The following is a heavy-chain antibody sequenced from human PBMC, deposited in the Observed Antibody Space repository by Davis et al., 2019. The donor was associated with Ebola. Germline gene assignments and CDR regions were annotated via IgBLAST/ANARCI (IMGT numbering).Heavy chain of an antibody. CDR1: GGSFSSSNW. J-gene: IGHJ6*02. V-gene: IGHV4-4*02. D-gene: IGHD5-18*01. CDR3: ARGFSGSYGLFDYYYGMDV. Sequence: SSTFAVLGGSFSSSNWRSRVRQPPGQGLEWIGEIYHSGSTNYNPSLKSRVTISVDKSKNQFSLKLSSVTAADTAVYYCARGFSGSYGLFDYYYGMDVWGQGTTVTVSS. CDR2: IYHSGST.